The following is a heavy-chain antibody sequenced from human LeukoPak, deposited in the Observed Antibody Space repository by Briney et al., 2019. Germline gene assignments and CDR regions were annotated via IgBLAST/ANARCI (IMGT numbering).Heavy chain of an antibody. D-gene: IGHD6-13*01. J-gene: IGHJ6*02. CDR2: INSDGSST. CDR3: ARGLAAAGYYYYGMDV. CDR1: GFTFSSYW. V-gene: IGHV3-74*01. Sequence: QPGGSLRLSCAASGFTFSSYWMPWVRQAPGKGLVWVSHINSDGSSTSYADSVKGRFTISRDNAKNTLYLQMNSLRAEDTAVYYCARGLAAAGYYYYGMDVWGRGTTVTVSS.